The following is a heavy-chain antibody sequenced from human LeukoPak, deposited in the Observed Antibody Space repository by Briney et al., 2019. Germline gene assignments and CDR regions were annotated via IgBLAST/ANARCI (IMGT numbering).Heavy chain of an antibody. CDR3: AKESHYYDSSGYPSLNWFDP. D-gene: IGHD3-22*01. Sequence: GGSLRLSCAASGFTFSSYAMSWVRQAPGKGLEWVSAISGSGGSTYYADSVKGRFTISRDNSKNTLYLQMNSLRAEDTAVYYCAKESHYYDSSGYPSLNWFDPWGQGTLVTVSS. J-gene: IGHJ5*02. CDR1: GFTFSSYA. V-gene: IGHV3-23*01. CDR2: ISGSGGST.